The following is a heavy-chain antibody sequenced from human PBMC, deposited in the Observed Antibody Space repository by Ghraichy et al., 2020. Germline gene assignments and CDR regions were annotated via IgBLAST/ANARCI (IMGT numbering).Heavy chain of an antibody. J-gene: IGHJ4*02. CDR3: ARGVIAVAGESFDY. CDR1: GFTFSSYG. D-gene: IGHD6-19*01. V-gene: IGHV3-33*08. Sequence: GGSLRLSCAASGFTFSSYGMHWVRQAPGKGLEWVAVIWYDGSNKYYADSVKGRFTISRDNSKNTLYLQMNSLRAEDTAVYYCARGVIAVAGESFDYWGQGTLVTVSS. CDR2: IWYDGSNK.